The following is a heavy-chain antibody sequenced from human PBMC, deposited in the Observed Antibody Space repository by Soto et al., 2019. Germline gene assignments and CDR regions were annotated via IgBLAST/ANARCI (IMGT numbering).Heavy chain of an antibody. CDR3: ARVSSGWYRHWFDP. J-gene: IGHJ5*02. Sequence: ETLSLTCAVYGGSFSGYYWSWIRQPPGKGLEWIGEINHSGSTNYNPSLKSRVTISVDTSKNQFSLKLSSVTAADTAVYYCARVSSGWYRHWFDPWGQGTLVTVSS. CDR2: INHSGST. D-gene: IGHD6-19*01. V-gene: IGHV4-34*01. CDR1: GGSFSGYY.